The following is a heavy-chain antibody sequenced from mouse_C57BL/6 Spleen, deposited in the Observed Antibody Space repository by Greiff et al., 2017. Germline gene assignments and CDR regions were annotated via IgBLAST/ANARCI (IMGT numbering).Heavy chain of an antibody. CDR2: IYPGDGDT. CDR1: GYAFSSSW. Sequence: QVQLQQSGPELVKPGASVKISCKASGYAFSSSWMNWVKQRPGKGLEWIGRIYPGDGDTNYNGKFKGKANLTAEKYSSTAYMQLSSQPSEACGVYFCASEGYYFSSYVRWYFDVWGTGTTVTVSS. D-gene: IGHD1-1*01. V-gene: IGHV1-82*01. CDR3: ASEGYYFSSYVRWYFDV. J-gene: IGHJ1*03.